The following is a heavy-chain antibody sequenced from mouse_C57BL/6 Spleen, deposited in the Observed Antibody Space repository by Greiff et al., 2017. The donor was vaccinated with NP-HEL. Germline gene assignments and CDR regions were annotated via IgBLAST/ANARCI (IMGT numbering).Heavy chain of an antibody. CDR3: ARKLGPAWFAY. CDR1: GYTFTSYG. J-gene: IGHJ3*01. V-gene: IGHV1-81*01. Sequence: VQLQQSGAELARPGASVKLSCKASGYTFTSYGISWVKQRTGPGLEWIGEIYPRSGNTYYNEKFKGKATLTADKSSSTAYMELRSLTSEDSAVYFCARKLGPAWFAYWGQGTLVTVSA. CDR2: IYPRSGNT. D-gene: IGHD4-1*01.